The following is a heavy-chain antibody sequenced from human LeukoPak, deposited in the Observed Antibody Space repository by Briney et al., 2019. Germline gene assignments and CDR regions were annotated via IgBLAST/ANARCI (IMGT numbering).Heavy chain of an antibody. CDR2: IKRKADGGTT. Sequence: GGSLRLSCEASGFTFSDAWMSWVRQAPGKGLEWVGLIKRKADGGTTDYAAPVKGRFTISRDDSNNTLYLEMNSLKTEDTAVYYCRAHQEYWRQGTLVTVSS. J-gene: IGHJ4*02. V-gene: IGHV3-15*01. D-gene: IGHD6-6*01. CDR3: RAHQEY. CDR1: GFTFSDAW.